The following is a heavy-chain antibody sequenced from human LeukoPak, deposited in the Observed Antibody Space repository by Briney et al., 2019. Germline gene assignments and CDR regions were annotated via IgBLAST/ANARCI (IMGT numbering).Heavy chain of an antibody. Sequence: SETLSLTCTVSGGSISSYYWSWIRQPPGKGLEWIGYIHYSGSTNYNPSLKSRVTISVDTSKNQFSLKLSSVTAADTAVYYRSYSSSWTDAFDIWGQGTMVTVSS. CDR1: GGSISSYY. D-gene: IGHD6-13*01. CDR3: SYSSSWTDAFDI. V-gene: IGHV4-59*08. J-gene: IGHJ3*02. CDR2: IHYSGST.